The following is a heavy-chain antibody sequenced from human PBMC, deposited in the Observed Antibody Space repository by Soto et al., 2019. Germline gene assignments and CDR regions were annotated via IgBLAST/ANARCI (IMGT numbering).Heavy chain of an antibody. V-gene: IGHV4-31*03. CDR3: ARAVVGAQSPTDY. D-gene: IGHD1-26*01. CDR2: IHYDGAT. Sequence: QVQLQESGPGLVKPSETLSLTCTVSGVSISRGGSYWTWIRQHPGKGLEWIGSIHYDGATFFNPSLESRLSISADTSKNQFYLTLTSVTAADTAVYFCARAVVGAQSPTDYWRQGTLVTVSS. CDR1: GVSISRGGSY. J-gene: IGHJ4*02.